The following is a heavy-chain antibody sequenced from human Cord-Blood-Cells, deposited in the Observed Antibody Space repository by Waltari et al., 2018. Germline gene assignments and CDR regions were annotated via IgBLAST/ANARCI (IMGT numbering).Heavy chain of an antibody. V-gene: IGHV3-7*01. CDR3: ARVCGGDCYDAFDI. J-gene: IGHJ3*02. CDR2: IKQDVSEK. Sequence: EVQLVESGGGLVQPGGSLRLSCAASGFTFSSYWMSWFRQAPGKGLRWVANIKQDVSEKYKVDSVKGQFTISRGNAKNSLYLQMNSLRAEDTAVYYCARVCGGDCYDAFDIWGQGTMVTVSS. CDR1: GFTFSSYW. D-gene: IGHD2-21*02.